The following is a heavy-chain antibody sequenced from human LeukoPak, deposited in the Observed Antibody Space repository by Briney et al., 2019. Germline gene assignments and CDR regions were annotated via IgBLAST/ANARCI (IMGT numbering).Heavy chain of an antibody. D-gene: IGHD5-24*01. CDR3: GRHPITDGAVDY. Sequence: SETLSLTCTVSGGSISSSSYYWGWIRQPPGKGLEWIGSIYYRGSTYYNPSLRSRLTISVDTPKNQFSLKLSSVTAADTAVYYCGRHPITDGAVDYWGQGTLVTVSS. V-gene: IGHV4-39*01. J-gene: IGHJ4*02. CDR1: GGSISSSSYY. CDR2: IYYRGST.